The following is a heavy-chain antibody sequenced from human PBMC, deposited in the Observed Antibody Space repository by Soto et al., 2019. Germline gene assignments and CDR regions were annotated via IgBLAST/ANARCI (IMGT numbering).Heavy chain of an antibody. CDR2: MNPNSGNT. CDR1: GYTFTSYD. D-gene: IGHD4-17*01. Sequence: QVQLVQSGAEVKKPGASVKVSCKASGYTFTSYDINWVRQATGQGLEWMGWMNPNSGNTGYAQKFQGRVTMARNTSMITSYMERSSLRSEDPAVYYWARTRYGDNVDYWGQGTLVTVSS. J-gene: IGHJ4*02. V-gene: IGHV1-8*01. CDR3: ARTRYGDNVDY.